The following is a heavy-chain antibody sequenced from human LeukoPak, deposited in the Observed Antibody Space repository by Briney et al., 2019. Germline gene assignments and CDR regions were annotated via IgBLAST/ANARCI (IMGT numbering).Heavy chain of an antibody. CDR1: GFNFKNYW. CDR2: IKEDGTET. V-gene: IGHV3-7*01. J-gene: IGHJ4*02. CDR3: VRAGWELDY. D-gene: IGHD1-26*01. Sequence: LGGSLRLSCAASGFNFKNYWMSWVRQAPGKGLEWVAHIKEDGTETYYKDSVRGRFTISRDDAWMSLFLQMDSLTVEDTALYYCVRAGWELDYWGQGTLVTVSS.